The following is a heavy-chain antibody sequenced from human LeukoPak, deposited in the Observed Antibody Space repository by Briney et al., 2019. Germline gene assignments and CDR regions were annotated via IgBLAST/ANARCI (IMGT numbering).Heavy chain of an antibody. Sequence: PSETLSLTWTVSGGSISSHYWSWIRQPPGKGLEWIGYIYYSGSTNYNPSLKSRVTISVDTSKNQFSLKLSSVTAADTAVYYCARSREEDFWSGYYDYWGQGTLVTVSS. V-gene: IGHV4-59*11. CDR2: IYYSGST. J-gene: IGHJ4*02. D-gene: IGHD3-3*01. CDR1: GGSISSHY. CDR3: ARSREEDFWSGYYDY.